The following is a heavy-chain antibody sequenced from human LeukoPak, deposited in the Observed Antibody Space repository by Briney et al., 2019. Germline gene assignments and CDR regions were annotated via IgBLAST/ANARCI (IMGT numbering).Heavy chain of an antibody. D-gene: IGHD2-2*01. J-gene: IGHJ3*01. V-gene: IGHV4-39*07. CDR2: IYYSGST. CDR1: GGSISSSSYY. CDR3: ARACCSSTSQFAFDV. Sequence: PSETLSLTCTVSGGSISSSSYYWGWIRQPPGKGLEWIGSIYYSGSTYYNPSLKSRVTISVDTSKNQSSLKLSSVTAADTAVYYCARACCSSTSQFAFDVWGQGTMVTVSS.